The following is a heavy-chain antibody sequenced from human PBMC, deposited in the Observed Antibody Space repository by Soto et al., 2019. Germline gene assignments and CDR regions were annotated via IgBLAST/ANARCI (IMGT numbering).Heavy chain of an antibody. CDR2: ISATGAGT. D-gene: IGHD1-7*01. J-gene: IGHJ4*02. CDR3: AIDRRAGGNYGFYSDF. Sequence: EVQLLESGGGLVQPGGSLRLSCAASGFTFSSYGMTWVRQAPGKGLEWVSFISATGAGTYYADSVKGRFTISRDNSKNTLYLQMTSLRADDTAVYYCAIDRRAGGNYGFYSDFWGQGALVIVSS. CDR1: GFTFSSYG. V-gene: IGHV3-23*01.